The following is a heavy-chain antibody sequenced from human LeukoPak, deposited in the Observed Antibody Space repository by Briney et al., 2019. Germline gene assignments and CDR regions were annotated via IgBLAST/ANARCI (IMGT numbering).Heavy chain of an antibody. CDR2: INPSGGST. V-gene: IGHV1-46*01. CDR1: GYTFTSYY. J-gene: IGHJ4*02. Sequence: GASVKVSCKASGYTFTSYYMHWVRQAPGQGLEWMGIINPSGGSTSYAQRFQGRVTMTRDTSTSTVYMELSSLRSEDTAVYYCAREAVGGCSGGSCYFDYWGQGPLVTVSS. D-gene: IGHD2-15*01. CDR3: AREAVGGCSGGSCYFDY.